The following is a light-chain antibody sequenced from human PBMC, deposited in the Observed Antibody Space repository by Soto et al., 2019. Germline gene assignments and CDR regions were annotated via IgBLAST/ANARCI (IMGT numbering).Light chain of an antibody. CDR3: ASYGGRDDMI. CDR1: SSDVGGYDR. V-gene: IGLV2-8*01. J-gene: IGLJ2*01. CDR2: GVT. Sequence: QSALTQPPSASGSPGQSVTISCTGTSSDVGGYDRVSWFQQHPGKAPKHRIYGVTDRISGVPDRFSGSKSGNTASLTVSGLQAEDEADYYCASYGGRDDMIFGGGTKLTVL.